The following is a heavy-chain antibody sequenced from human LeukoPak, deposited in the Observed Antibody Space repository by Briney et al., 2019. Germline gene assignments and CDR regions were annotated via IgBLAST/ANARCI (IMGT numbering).Heavy chain of an antibody. Sequence: GESLKISCQGSGSSFTYYWIGWVRQLPGKGLEWMGISYPGDSDTSYSPSFQGQVTISADKSISTAYLQWSSLKASDTAMYYCARQQRDCSGGSCRTGAFDYWGQGTLVTVSS. CDR1: GSSFTYYW. V-gene: IGHV5-51*01. CDR2: SYPGDSDT. J-gene: IGHJ4*02. CDR3: ARQQRDCSGGSCRTGAFDY. D-gene: IGHD2-15*01.